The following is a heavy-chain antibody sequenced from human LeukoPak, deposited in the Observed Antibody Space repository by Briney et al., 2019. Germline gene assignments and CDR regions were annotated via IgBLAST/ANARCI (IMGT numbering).Heavy chain of an antibody. V-gene: IGHV3-30-3*01. CDR1: GFNFNTYA. CDR3: VRDRGGSGWYYLDY. J-gene: IGHJ4*02. CDR2: TSYDGSTE. D-gene: IGHD6-19*01. Sequence: GGSLRLSCAASGFNFNTYALHWVRQAPGKGLEWAAATSYDGSTEFYADSVKGRFTISRDNSENTLYLQMNSLRPEDTAVYYCVRDRGGSGWYYLDYWGQGTLVTVSS.